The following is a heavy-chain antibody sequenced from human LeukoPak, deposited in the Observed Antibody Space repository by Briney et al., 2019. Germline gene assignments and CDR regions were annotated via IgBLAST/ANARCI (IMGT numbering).Heavy chain of an antibody. Sequence: SETLSLTCAVYGGSFSGYYWSWIRQPPGKGLEWIGEINHSGSTNYNPSLKSRVTISVDTSKNQFSLKLSSVTAADTAVYYCARGGGSSGYYTDYWGQGTLVTLSA. CDR2: INHSGST. CDR3: ARGGGSSGYYTDY. V-gene: IGHV4-34*01. CDR1: GGSFSGYY. J-gene: IGHJ4*02. D-gene: IGHD3-22*01.